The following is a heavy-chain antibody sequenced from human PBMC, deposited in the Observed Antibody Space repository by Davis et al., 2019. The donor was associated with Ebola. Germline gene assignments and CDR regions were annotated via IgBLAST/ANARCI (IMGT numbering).Heavy chain of an antibody. CDR3: ARDRAMITFGGVIVLFSGMDV. J-gene: IGHJ6*02. V-gene: IGHV1-69*05. CDR2: IIPIFGTA. Sequence: SVNVSCKASGGTFSSYAISWVRQAPGQGLDWMGGIIPIFGTANYAQKLQGRVTMTRDTSTSTVYMELSSLSSEDTAVYYCARDRAMITFGGVIVLFSGMDVWGQGTTVTVSS. D-gene: IGHD3-16*02. CDR1: GGTFSSYA.